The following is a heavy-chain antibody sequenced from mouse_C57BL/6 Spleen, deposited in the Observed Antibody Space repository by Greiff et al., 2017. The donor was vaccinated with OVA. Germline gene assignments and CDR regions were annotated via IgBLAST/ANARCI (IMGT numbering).Heavy chain of an antibody. J-gene: IGHJ1*03. D-gene: IGHD3-2*02. CDR3: ARDGSGYGWYFDV. V-gene: IGHV1-85*01. CDR2: IYPRDGST. Sequence: QVQLQQSGPELVKPGASVKLSCKASGYTFTSYDINWVKQRPGQGLEWIGWIYPRDGSTQYNEKFKGKATLTVDPSSSTAYMELHSLTSEDSTVYFCARDGSGYGWYFDVWGTGTTVTVSS. CDR1: GYTFTSYD.